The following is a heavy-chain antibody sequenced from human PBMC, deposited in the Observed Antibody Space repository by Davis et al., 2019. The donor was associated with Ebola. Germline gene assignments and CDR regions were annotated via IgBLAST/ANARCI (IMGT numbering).Heavy chain of an antibody. CDR1: GYSFTSYW. V-gene: IGHV5-51*01. CDR2: IYPGDSDT. Sequence: GESLKISCKGSGYSFTSYWIGWVRQMPGKGLEWMGIIYPGDSDTRYSPFFQGQVTISADKSISTAYLQWSSLKASDTSMYYCARFLVGATDYYYGMDVWGQGTTVTVSS. J-gene: IGHJ6*02. CDR3: ARFLVGATDYYYGMDV. D-gene: IGHD1-26*01.